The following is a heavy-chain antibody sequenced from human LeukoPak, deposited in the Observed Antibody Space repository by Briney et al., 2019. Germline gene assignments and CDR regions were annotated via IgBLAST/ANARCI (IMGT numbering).Heavy chain of an antibody. J-gene: IGHJ5*02. Sequence: GASVKVSCKASGYTFTDYYMHWVRQAPGQGLEWMGWINPNSGGTNYAQKFQGRVTMTRDTSISTAYMELSRLGSDDTAVYYCARELAGSVWFDPWGQGTLVTVSS. CDR3: ARELAGSVWFDP. V-gene: IGHV1-2*02. D-gene: IGHD3-3*02. CDR2: INPNSGGT. CDR1: GYTFTDYY.